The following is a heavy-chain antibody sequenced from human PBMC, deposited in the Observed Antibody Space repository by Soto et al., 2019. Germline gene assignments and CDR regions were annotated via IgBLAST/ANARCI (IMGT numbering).Heavy chain of an antibody. Sequence: EVQLLESGGGLVQPGGSLSLSCAASGFTFSNYPMSWVRQAPGKGLEWVSTCTGSGGSTNYAHSLKGQFTISGDNSKTSLYPQMNSLRVADTAMYYCATEYCGGLICFGYFNYWGQGTLVTVSS. CDR1: GFTFSNYP. D-gene: IGHD2-21*01. J-gene: IGHJ4*02. CDR2: CTGSGGST. V-gene: IGHV3-23*01. CDR3: ATEYCGGLICFGYFNY.